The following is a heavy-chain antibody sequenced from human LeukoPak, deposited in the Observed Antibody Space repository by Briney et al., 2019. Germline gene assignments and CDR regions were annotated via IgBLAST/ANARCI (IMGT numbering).Heavy chain of an antibody. D-gene: IGHD6-13*01. CDR1: GDSITSNDYF. CDR3: ARRNSNWYYFDY. Sequence: SETLSLTCTVSGDSITSNDYFWGWIRQPPGKGLEWIGTIYYSGSTYYNPCLKSQFTISIDTSKNQFSLKLSSVTAAVTAVYYCARRNSNWYYFDYWGQGTLVTVSS. J-gene: IGHJ4*02. CDR2: IYYSGST. V-gene: IGHV4-39*07.